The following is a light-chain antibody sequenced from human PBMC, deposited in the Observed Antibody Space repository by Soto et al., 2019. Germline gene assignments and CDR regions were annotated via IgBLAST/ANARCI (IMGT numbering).Light chain of an antibody. V-gene: IGKV3-15*01. CDR1: QRISTN. J-gene: IGKJ2*01. CDR2: GAS. CDR3: HQYNNWPPYT. Sequence: EIVMTQSPATLSVFPGERATLSCRASQRISTNLAWYQQKPGRAPRLLIYGASVRATGIPARFSGSGSGTEFTLTINSLQSEDFAVYYCHQYNNWPPYTFGQGTKLEIK.